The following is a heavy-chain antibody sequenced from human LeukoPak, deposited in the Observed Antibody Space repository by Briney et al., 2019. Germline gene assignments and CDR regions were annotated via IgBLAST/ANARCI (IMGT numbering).Heavy chain of an antibody. CDR3: AKEEDIVTVEGLFDY. CDR1: GFTFSSSA. CDR2: VSGSGGDT. V-gene: IGHV3-23*01. Sequence: PGGSLRLSCAASGFTFSSSAMSWVRQAPGKGLEWVSTVSGSGGDTYYADSVKGRFTISRDNSKNTLYLQMNSLRAEDTAVYYCAKEEDIVTVEGLFDYWGQGTLVTVSS. J-gene: IGHJ4*02. D-gene: IGHD2-15*01.